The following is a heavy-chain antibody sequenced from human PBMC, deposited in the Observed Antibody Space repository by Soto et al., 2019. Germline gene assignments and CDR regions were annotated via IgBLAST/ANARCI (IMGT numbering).Heavy chain of an antibody. J-gene: IGHJ6*02. D-gene: IGHD2-15*01. Sequence: ASVKVSCKASGYTFNSYYMHWVRQAPGQGLEWMGIINPSGGSTSYAQKFQGRVTMTRDTSTSTVYMELSSLRSEDTAVYYCARDRGNVNGSGRYYYYYGMDVWGQGTTVTVSS. CDR2: INPSGGST. CDR3: ARDRGNVNGSGRYYYYYGMDV. V-gene: IGHV1-46*02. CDR1: GYTFNSYY.